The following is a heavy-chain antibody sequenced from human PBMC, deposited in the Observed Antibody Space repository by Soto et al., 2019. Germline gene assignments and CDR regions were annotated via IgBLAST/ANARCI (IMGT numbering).Heavy chain of an antibody. Sequence: GESLKISCKGSGYSFGMYWIGWVRQMPGKGLEWMGTIYPGDSDNRYSPSFQGQVTISADKSISTAYLQWSSLKASDTAKYYCATHTHCYYYGMDVWGHGTTVTVSS. CDR2: IYPGDSDN. D-gene: IGHD2-15*01. CDR1: GYSFGMYW. J-gene: IGHJ6*02. CDR3: ATHTHCYYYGMDV. V-gene: IGHV5-51*01.